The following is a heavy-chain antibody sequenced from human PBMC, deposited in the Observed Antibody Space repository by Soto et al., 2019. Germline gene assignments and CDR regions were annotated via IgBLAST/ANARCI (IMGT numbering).Heavy chain of an antibody. J-gene: IGHJ4*02. D-gene: IGHD7-27*01. CDR3: VRRDWGGGGGGDY. CDR1: GFTFSDYY. V-gene: IGHV3-11*01. Sequence: QVHLVESGGGLVKPGGSLRLSCAASGFTFSDYYMNWIRQAPGKGLEWVSYISGSGTTLNHADSVKGRFTISRDNAKNSLYLKMNSLRGEDTAVYYCVRRDWGGGGGGDYWGQGTLVIVSS. CDR2: ISGSGTTL.